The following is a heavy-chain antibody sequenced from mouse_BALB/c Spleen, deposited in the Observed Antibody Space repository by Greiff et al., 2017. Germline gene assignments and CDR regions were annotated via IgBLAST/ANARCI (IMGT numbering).Heavy chain of an antibody. V-gene: IGHV1-87*01. CDR2: IYPGDGDT. Sequence: QVHVKQSGAELARPGASVKLSCKASGYTFTSYWMQWVKQRPGQGLEWIGAIYPGDGDTRYTQKFKGKATLTADKSSSTAYMQLSSLASEDSAVYYCARVYYDYPYAMDYWGQGTSVTVSS. CDR3: ARVYYDYPYAMDY. J-gene: IGHJ4*01. CDR1: GYTFTSYW. D-gene: IGHD2-4*01.